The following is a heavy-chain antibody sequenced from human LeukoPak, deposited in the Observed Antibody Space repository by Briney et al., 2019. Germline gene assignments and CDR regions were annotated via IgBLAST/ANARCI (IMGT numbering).Heavy chain of an antibody. Sequence: GASVKVSCKASGYTFTSYGISWVRQAPGQGLEWMGIINPGGGSTNYAQKFQGRVTMTRDMSISTAYMELSSLTSDDTAVYYCAKVLVAATHYLDSWGQGTLVTVSS. CDR3: AKVLVAATHYLDS. CDR2: INPGGGST. V-gene: IGHV1-46*01. CDR1: GYTFTSYG. D-gene: IGHD2-15*01. J-gene: IGHJ4*02.